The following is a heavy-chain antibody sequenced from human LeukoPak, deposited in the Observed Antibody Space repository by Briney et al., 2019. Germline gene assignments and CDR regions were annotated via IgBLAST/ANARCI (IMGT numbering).Heavy chain of an antibody. CDR2: IPYDGSSA. D-gene: IGHD1-26*01. CDR3: ASRELLQTGAFDI. CDR1: RFTFSSYG. J-gene: IGHJ3*02. Sequence: GGSLRLSCAASRFTFSSYGMHWVRQAPGKGLEWVAFIPYDGSSADYADSVKGRFTISRDNSKHTVYLQMNSLRAEDTAVYYCASRELLQTGAFDIWGQGTMVTVSS. V-gene: IGHV3-30*12.